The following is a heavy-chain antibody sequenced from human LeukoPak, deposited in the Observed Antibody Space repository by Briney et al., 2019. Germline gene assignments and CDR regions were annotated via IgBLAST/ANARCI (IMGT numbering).Heavy chain of an antibody. CDR2: ISGSGGST. J-gene: IGHJ4*02. CDR1: GFTFSSYW. CDR3: AKDRSVYSGYDFGY. D-gene: IGHD5-12*01. V-gene: IGHV3-23*01. Sequence: GGSLRLSCAASGFTFSSYWMNWVRQAPGKGLEWVSAISGSGGSTYYADSVKGRFTISRDNSKNTLYLQMNSLRAEDTAVYYCAKDRSVYSGYDFGYWGQGTLVTVSS.